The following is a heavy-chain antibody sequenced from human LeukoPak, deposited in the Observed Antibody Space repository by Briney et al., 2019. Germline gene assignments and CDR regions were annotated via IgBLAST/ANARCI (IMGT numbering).Heavy chain of an antibody. J-gene: IGHJ4*02. CDR3: ASRRAYGGYGKVDY. D-gene: IGHD5-12*01. Sequence: GGSLRLSCAASGFTVSSNYMSWVRQAPGKGLEWVSVVYSGGSTYYADSVKGRFTISRDNSKNTLYLQMNSLRAEDTAVYYCASRRAYGGYGKVDYWGQGTLVTVSS. CDR2: VYSGGST. V-gene: IGHV3-53*01. CDR1: GFTVSSNY.